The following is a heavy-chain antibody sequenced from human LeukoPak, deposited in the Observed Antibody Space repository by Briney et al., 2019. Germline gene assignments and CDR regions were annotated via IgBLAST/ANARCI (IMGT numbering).Heavy chain of an antibody. CDR2: IKPSGGRT. J-gene: IGHJ5*02. V-gene: IGHV1-46*01. CDR1: GYTFTTYY. D-gene: IGHD6-13*01. CDR3: AREYLVGYSSSWHSGWFDP. Sequence: ASVKVSCKASGYTFTTYYMHWVRQAPGQGLGWMGAIKPSGGRTSYAQKFQDRVTMTWDMSTSTVYMDLSSLRSEDTAVYYCAREYLVGYSSSWHSGWFDPWGQGTLVTVSS.